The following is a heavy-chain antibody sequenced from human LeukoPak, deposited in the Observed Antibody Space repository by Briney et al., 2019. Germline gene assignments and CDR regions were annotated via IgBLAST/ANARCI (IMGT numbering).Heavy chain of an antibody. D-gene: IGHD7-27*01. V-gene: IGHV4-4*02. CDR3: ARGGNWDFDY. Sequence: GSLRLSCAASGFTVSSNYMSWVRQPPGKGLEWIGEMYNSGAGTYKPSLRSRVTMFFDESKNHFSLKLNSVTAADTAVYYCARGGNWDFDYWGQGVLVIVSS. J-gene: IGHJ4*02. CDR2: MYNSGAG. CDR1: GFTVSSNY.